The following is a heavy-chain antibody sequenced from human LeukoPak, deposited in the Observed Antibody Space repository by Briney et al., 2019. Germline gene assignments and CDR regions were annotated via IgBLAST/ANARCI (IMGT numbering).Heavy chain of an antibody. V-gene: IGHV3-23*01. CDR2: IAGSGGGT. CDR1: GFTLRSYA. D-gene: IGHD2-15*01. Sequence: PGGSLRLSCAASGFTLRSYAMSWVRQAPGKGLDWVSVIAGSGGGTYYADPVKGRFTISRDTSKNTLYLQMNSLRAEDTAVYYCAKALTGEDYGMDVWGQGTTVTVSS. J-gene: IGHJ6*02. CDR3: AKALTGEDYGMDV.